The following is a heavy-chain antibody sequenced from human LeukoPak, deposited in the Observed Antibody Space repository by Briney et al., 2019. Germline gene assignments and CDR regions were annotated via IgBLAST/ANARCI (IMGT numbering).Heavy chain of an antibody. Sequence: SETLSLTCTVSGASISTYYWRWIRQPPGKGREWIGSIYHSGTTNYNPSLKSRVTISEDTSKNQFSMKLSSVTAADTAVYYCARAQIYYDILTGYSYNWFGPWGQGTLVAVSS. CDR3: ARAQIYYDILTGYSYNWFGP. D-gene: IGHD3-9*01. J-gene: IGHJ5*02. V-gene: IGHV4-59*01. CDR2: IYHSGTT. CDR1: GASISTYY.